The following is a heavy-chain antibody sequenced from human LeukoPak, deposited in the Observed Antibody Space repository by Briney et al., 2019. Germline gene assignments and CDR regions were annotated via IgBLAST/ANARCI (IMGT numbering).Heavy chain of an antibody. Sequence: ASVKVSCKVSGYTLTELSMHWVRQAPGKGLEWMGGFDPEDGETIYAQKLQGRVTMTEDTSTDTAYMELSSLRSEDTAVYYCTARGVVVVPAADGYYYYYIDVWGKGTTVTVSS. CDR3: TARGVVVVPAADGYYYYYIDV. CDR2: FDPEDGET. D-gene: IGHD2-2*01. V-gene: IGHV1-24*01. CDR1: GYTLTELS. J-gene: IGHJ6*03.